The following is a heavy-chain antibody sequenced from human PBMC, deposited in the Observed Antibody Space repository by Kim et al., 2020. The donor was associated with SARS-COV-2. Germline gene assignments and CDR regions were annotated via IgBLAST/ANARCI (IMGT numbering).Heavy chain of an antibody. V-gene: IGHV3-21*01. CDR1: GFTFSSYS. J-gene: IGHJ3*02. Sequence: GGSLRLSCAASGFTFSSYSMNWVRQAPGKGLEWVSSISSSSSYIYYADSVKGRFTISRDNAKNSLYLQMNSLRAEDTAVYYCAIPPYYYDSSDPGAFDIWGQGTMVTVSS. CDR3: AIPPYYYDSSDPGAFDI. CDR2: ISSSSSYI. D-gene: IGHD3-22*01.